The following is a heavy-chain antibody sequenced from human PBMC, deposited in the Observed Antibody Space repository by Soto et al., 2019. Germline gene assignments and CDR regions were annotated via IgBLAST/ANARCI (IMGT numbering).Heavy chain of an antibody. V-gene: IGHV3-74*01. CDR2: IDTDWGVT. CDR1: GLTISGYL. Sequence: GGSLRLSCAASGLTISGYLMHCVRQPPREGRVWVSRIDTDWGVTSYEASLEGRFTISRDQAKNTLSLQLNSLSAEDTAVYWGARHAPHYWLDSWGQGIPVTV. J-gene: IGHJ5*01. D-gene: IGHD2-2*01. CDR3: ARHAPHYWLDS.